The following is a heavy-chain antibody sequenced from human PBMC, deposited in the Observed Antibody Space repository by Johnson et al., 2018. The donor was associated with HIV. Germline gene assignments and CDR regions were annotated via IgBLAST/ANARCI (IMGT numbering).Heavy chain of an antibody. D-gene: IGHD3-9*01. CDR2: IYSDGVT. J-gene: IGHJ3*02. CDR1: GFTVSRNY. V-gene: IGHV3-53*01. CDR3: ARFDSFDAFDI. Sequence: VPLLESGGGLIQPGGSLRLSCAASGFTVSRNYMNWVRQAPGEGLEWVSIIYSDGVTYYADSVKGRFTISRDNSKNTLYLQMNSLRAEDTAVYYCARFDSFDAFDIWGQGTMVIVS.